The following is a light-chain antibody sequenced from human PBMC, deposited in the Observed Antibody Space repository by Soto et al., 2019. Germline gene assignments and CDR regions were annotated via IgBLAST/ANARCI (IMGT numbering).Light chain of an antibody. Sequence: EVVMTQSPATLSVSPGDRATLSCRASQSVSNNLAWYQQKPGQAPRLLIYGASTRATGIPARFSGSGSGTEFTLTISSLKSEDFAVYYCQHYNHWPPAWTFGQGTRVEI. CDR2: GAS. CDR1: QSVSNN. V-gene: IGKV3-15*01. CDR3: QHYNHWPPAWT. J-gene: IGKJ1*01.